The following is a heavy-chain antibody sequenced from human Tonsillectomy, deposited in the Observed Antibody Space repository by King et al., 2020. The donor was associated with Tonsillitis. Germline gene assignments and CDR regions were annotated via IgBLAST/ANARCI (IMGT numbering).Heavy chain of an antibody. Sequence: VQLVESGGGLVQPGGSLRLSCAASGFTFSSYWMHWVRQAPGKGLMWVSRINIDGSSTSYADSVKGRFTISRDNTKNTLYLQMNSLRAEDTAVYYCARVEGRELLPDYWGQGTLVTVSS. CDR2: INIDGSST. CDR3: ARVEGRELLPDY. J-gene: IGHJ4*02. D-gene: IGHD1-26*01. CDR1: GFTFSSYW. V-gene: IGHV3-74*01.